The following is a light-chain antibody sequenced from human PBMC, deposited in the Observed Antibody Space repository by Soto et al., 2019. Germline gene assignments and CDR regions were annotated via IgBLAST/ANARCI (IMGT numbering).Light chain of an antibody. CDR3: SSYTGTTTV. J-gene: IGLJ3*02. V-gene: IGLV2-14*01. Sequence: QPVLTQPASVSGSPGQSIAISCTGASSDIGSYNYVSWYQQHLGKAPKLIIYEVSNRPSGVSNRLSGSKSGNTASLTISGLQTEDEADYYCSSYTGTTTVFGGGTKLTVL. CDR1: SSDIGSYNY. CDR2: EVS.